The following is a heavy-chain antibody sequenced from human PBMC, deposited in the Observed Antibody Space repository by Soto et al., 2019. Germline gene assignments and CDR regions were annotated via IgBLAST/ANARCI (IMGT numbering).Heavy chain of an antibody. CDR2: ISGSGGST. Sequence: EVQLLESGGGLVQPGGSLRLSCAASGFTFSSYAMSWVRQAPGKGLEWVSAISGSGGSTYYADSVKGRFTISRDNSKNTLYLQRNSLRAEDTAVYYCAKDQDRILKGPCDPWCQGTLVTVSS. CDR1: GFTFSSYA. D-gene: IGHD3-9*01. J-gene: IGHJ5*02. CDR3: AKDQDRILKGPCDP. V-gene: IGHV3-23*01.